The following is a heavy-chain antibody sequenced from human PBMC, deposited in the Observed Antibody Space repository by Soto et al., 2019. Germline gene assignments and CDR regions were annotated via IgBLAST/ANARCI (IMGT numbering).Heavy chain of an antibody. V-gene: IGHV4-39*01. CDR3: ARGHITMIVVA. J-gene: IGHJ4*02. CDR2: IYYSGST. Sequence: QLQLQESGPGLVKPSETLSLTCTVSGGSISSSSYYWGWIRQPPGKGLEGIGSIYYSGSTYYNPSLKSRVTISVDTSKNQFSLKLSSVTAADTAVYYCARGHITMIVVAWGQGTLVTVSS. CDR1: GGSISSSSYY. D-gene: IGHD3-22*01.